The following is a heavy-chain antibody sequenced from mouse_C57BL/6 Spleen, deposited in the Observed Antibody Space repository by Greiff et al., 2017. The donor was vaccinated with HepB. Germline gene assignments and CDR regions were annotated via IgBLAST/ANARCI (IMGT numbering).Heavy chain of an antibody. J-gene: IGHJ1*03. CDR2: IYPGDGDT. D-gene: IGHD1-1*01. CDR1: GYAFSSSW. CDR3: ARSGDLDYYPNWYFDV. V-gene: IGHV1-82*01. Sequence: QVQLQQSGPELVKPGASVKISCKASGYAFSSSWMNWVKQRPGKGLEWIGRIYPGDGDTNYNGKFKGKATLTADKSSSTAYMQLSSLTSEDSAVYFCARSGDLDYYPNWYFDVWGTGTTVTVSS.